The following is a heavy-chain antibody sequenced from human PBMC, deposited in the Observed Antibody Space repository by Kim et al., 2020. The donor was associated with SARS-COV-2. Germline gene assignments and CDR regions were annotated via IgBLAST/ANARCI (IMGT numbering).Heavy chain of an antibody. Sequence: GGSLRLSCAASGFTFSSYAMNWVRQAPGKGLEWVSVISGSGGTTYYADSVKGRFTVSRDNSKSTLYVQMSSLRAEDTAIYYCAKGRNSSNSSPDFWGQGYLVTDSA. J-gene: IGHJ4*02. CDR2: ISGSGGTT. CDR1: GFTFSSYA. CDR3: AKGRNSSNSSPDF. V-gene: IGHV3-23*01. D-gene: IGHD6-6*01.